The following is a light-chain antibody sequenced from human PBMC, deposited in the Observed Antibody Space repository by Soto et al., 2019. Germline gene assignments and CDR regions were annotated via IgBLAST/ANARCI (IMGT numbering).Light chain of an antibody. CDR3: QQYNSYSPWT. V-gene: IGKV1-5*03. J-gene: IGKJ1*01. CDR2: KAS. Sequence: DIQMTQSPSTLSGSVGDRVTITCRASQTISSWLAWYHQKPGKAPKLLIYKASTLKSGVPSRFSGSGSGTEFTLTISSLQPDDFATYYCQQYNSYSPWTFGQGTKV. CDR1: QTISSW.